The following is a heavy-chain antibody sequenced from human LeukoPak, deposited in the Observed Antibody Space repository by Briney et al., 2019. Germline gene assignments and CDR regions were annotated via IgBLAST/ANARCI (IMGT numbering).Heavy chain of an antibody. V-gene: IGHV5-51*01. D-gene: IGHD2-15*01. CDR1: GDNSNNYW. CDR2: IYPGDSDT. J-gene: IGHJ3*02. Sequence: GESLKISCKAFGDNSNNYWIGWVRQMPGKGLEWMGIIYPGDSDTRYSPSFQGQVTISADKSISTAYLQWSSLKASDTAVYYCARLGWTAEYAFDIWGQGTMVTVSS. CDR3: ARLGWTAEYAFDI.